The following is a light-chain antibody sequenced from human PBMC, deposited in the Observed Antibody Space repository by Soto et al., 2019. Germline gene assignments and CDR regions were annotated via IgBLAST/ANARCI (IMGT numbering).Light chain of an antibody. J-gene: IGLJ2*01. Sequence: QSALTQPASVSGSPGQSITISCTGTRSDVGRYNYVSWYQQHPGKAPKLIIYEVTYRSSGVSARFSGSKSGSTASLTISGLQAEDEADYYCSSFSTTSSPHVLFGGGTKLNVL. CDR3: SSFSTTSSPHVL. CDR2: EVT. CDR1: RSDVGRYNY. V-gene: IGLV2-14*03.